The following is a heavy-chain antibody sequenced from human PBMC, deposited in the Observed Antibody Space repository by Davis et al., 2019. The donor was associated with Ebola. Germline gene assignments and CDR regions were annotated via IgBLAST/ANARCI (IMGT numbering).Heavy chain of an antibody. CDR3: ARDVVVIGNDAFDI. V-gene: IGHV4-61*08. J-gene: IGHJ3*02. Sequence: MPGGSLRLSCTVSGGSISSGGYYWSWIRQPPGKGLEWIGYISQSGGTYYNPSLKSRVTMSVDTSKNQFSLKLSSVTAADTAVYYCARDVVVIGNDAFDIWGQGTMVTVSS. CDR1: GGSISSGGYY. CDR2: ISQSGGT. D-gene: IGHD2-21*01.